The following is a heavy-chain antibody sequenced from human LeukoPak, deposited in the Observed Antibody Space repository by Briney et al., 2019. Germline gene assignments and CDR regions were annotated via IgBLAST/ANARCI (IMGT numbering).Heavy chain of an antibody. Sequence: GASVKVSCKASGYTFTGYYMHWVRQAPGQGLEWMGWINPNSGGTNYAQKFQGRVTMTRDTPISTAYMELSRLRSDDTAVYYCARDLAPGGAARLDYYYMDVWGKGTTVTVSS. CDR3: ARDLAPGGAARLDYYYMDV. D-gene: IGHD6-6*01. CDR2: INPNSGGT. CDR1: GYTFTGYY. V-gene: IGHV1-2*02. J-gene: IGHJ6*03.